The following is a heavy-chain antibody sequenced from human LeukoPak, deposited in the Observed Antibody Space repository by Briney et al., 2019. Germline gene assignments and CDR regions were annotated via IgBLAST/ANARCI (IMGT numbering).Heavy chain of an antibody. Sequence: GGSLRLSCAASGFTFSSYAMSWVRQAPGKGLEWVSAISGSGGSTYYADSVKGRFTISRDNSKDTLYLQMNSLRAEDTAVYYCAKDPRLDGSDNWFDPWGQGTLVTVSS. D-gene: IGHD3-10*01. CDR2: ISGSGGST. CDR1: GFTFSSYA. V-gene: IGHV3-23*01. J-gene: IGHJ5*02. CDR3: AKDPRLDGSDNWFDP.